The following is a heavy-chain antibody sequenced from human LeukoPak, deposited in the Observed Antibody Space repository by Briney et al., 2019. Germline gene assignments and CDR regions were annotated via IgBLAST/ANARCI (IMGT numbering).Heavy chain of an antibody. V-gene: IGHV4-34*01. CDR3: AREPILMVYTFDY. CDR1: GGSFSGYY. CDR2: INHSGST. Sequence: PSETLSLTCAVDGGSFSGYYWSWIRQPPGKGLEWIGEINHSGSTKYNPSLKSRVTISVDTSKNQFSLKVSSMTAADTAVYYCAREPILMVYTFDYWGQGTLVTVSS. D-gene: IGHD2-8*01. J-gene: IGHJ4*02.